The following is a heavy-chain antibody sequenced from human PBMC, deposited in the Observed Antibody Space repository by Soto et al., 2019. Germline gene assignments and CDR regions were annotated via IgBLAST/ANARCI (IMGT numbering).Heavy chain of an antibody. D-gene: IGHD3-22*01. J-gene: IGHJ3*02. CDR1: GFTFSNAW. CDR3: TLGEDYYDNGDVFDI. V-gene: IGHV3-15*07. CDR2: IKSKTDGGTT. Sequence: PGGSLRLSCAASGFTFSNAWMNWVRQAPGKGLEWVGRIKSKTDGGTTDYAAPVKGRFTISRDDSKNTLYLQMNSLKTEDTAVYYCTLGEDYYDNGDVFDIWGQRTMDT.